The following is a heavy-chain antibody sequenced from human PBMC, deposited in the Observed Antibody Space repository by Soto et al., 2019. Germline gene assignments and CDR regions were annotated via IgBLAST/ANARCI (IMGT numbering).Heavy chain of an antibody. CDR3: ARGGQWLVTGYFDY. CDR2: ISYDGSNK. CDR1: GFTFSSYA. J-gene: IGHJ4*02. Sequence: QVQLVESGGGVVQPGRSLRLSCAASGFTFSSYAMHWVRQAPGKGLEWVAVISYDGSNKYYADSVKGRFTISRDNSKNTLYLQMNSLRAEDTAVYYCARGGQWLVTGYFDYWGQGTLVTVSS. D-gene: IGHD6-19*01. V-gene: IGHV3-30-3*01.